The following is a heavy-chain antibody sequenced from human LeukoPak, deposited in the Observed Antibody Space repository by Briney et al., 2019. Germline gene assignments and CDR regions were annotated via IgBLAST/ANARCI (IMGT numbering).Heavy chain of an antibody. CDR1: GYSFTSYW. D-gene: IGHD2-2*01. V-gene: IGHV5-51*01. Sequence: GESLKISCKGSGYSFTSYWIGWVRQKPGKGLEWMGIIYPGDSDTKYSPSFQGQVTISADKSISTAYLQWSSLKASDTAMYYCARRYCSSTTCYEEFDYWGQGTLVSVSS. CDR2: IYPGDSDT. J-gene: IGHJ4*02. CDR3: ARRYCSSTTCYEEFDY.